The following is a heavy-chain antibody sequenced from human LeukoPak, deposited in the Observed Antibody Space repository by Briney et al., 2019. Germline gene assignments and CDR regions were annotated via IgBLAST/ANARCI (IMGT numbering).Heavy chain of an antibody. J-gene: IGHJ4*02. CDR1: GYTFTGYY. D-gene: IGHD6-25*01. CDR2: INPNSGGT. V-gene: IGHV1-2*02. Sequence: ASVKVSCKASGYTFTGYYMHCVRQAPGQGLEWMGWINPNSGGTNYAQKFQGRVTMTRDTSISTAYMELSRLGSDDTAVYYCARDVQGQRLKDYWGQGTLVTVSS. CDR3: ARDVQGQRLKDY.